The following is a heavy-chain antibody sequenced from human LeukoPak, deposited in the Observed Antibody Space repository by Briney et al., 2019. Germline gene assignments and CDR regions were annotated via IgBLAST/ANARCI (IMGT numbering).Heavy chain of an antibody. J-gene: IGHJ3*02. CDR3: ARPLGYYANDAFDI. V-gene: IGHV4-34*01. CDR2: INHSGST. CDR1: GGSFSGYY. D-gene: IGHD3-10*01. Sequence: PSETLSLTCAVYGGSFSGYYWSWIRQPPGKGLEWIGEINHSGSTNYNPSLKSRVTISVDTSKNQFSLKLSSVTAADTAVYYCARPLGYYANDAFDIWGQGTMVTVSS.